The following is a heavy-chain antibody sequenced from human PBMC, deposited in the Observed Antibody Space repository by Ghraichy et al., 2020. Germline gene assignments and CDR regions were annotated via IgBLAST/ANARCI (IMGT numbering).Heavy chain of an antibody. V-gene: IGHV3-15*01. Sequence: GGSLRLSCAASGFTFRNAWMNWVRQAPGKGLEWVGRIKPITDPETIVYAAPVRGRFTISRDDSRNTLYLQMNSLKSDDTAIYYCTTETPYSHNWESLNDVFDVWGQGTMVTVSS. CDR3: TTETPYSHNWESLNDVFDV. CDR2: IKPITDPETI. D-gene: IGHD1-26*01. CDR1: GFTFRNAW. J-gene: IGHJ3*01.